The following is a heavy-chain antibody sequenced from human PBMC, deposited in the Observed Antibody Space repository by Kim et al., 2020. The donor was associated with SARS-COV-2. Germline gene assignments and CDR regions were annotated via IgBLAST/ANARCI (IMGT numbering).Heavy chain of an antibody. CDR3: ARAPYDILTSGNLDY. J-gene: IGHJ4*02. CDR1: GYTFTSYA. V-gene: IGHV1-3*01. CDR2: INAGNGNT. D-gene: IGHD3-9*01. Sequence: ASVKVSCKASGYTFTSYAMHWVRQAPGQRLEWMGWINAGNGNTKYSQKFQGRVTITRDTSASTAYMELSSLRSEDTAVYYCARAPYDILTSGNLDYWGQGTLVTVSS.